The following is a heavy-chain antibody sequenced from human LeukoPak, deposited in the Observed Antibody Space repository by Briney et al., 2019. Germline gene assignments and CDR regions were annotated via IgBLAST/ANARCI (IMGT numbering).Heavy chain of an antibody. V-gene: IGHV4-34*01. D-gene: IGHD3-10*01. CDR1: GGSFSGYY. CDR2: INHSGST. CDR3: ARGRLELLWFGEFLNYYFDY. Sequence: PSETLSLTCAVYGGSFSGYYWSWICQPPGKGLEWIGEINHSGSTNYNPSLKGRVTISVDTSKNQFSLKLSSVTAADTAVYYCARGRLELLWFGEFLNYYFDYWGQGTLVTVSS. J-gene: IGHJ4*02.